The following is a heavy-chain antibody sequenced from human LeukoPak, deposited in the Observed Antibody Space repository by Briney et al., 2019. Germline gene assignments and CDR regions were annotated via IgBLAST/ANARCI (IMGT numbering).Heavy chain of an antibody. V-gene: IGHV4-61*08. Sequence: SETLSLTCIVSGASVSSGDHLWSWIRQAPGKGLEWIGHNMNTYYNPSLKSRVTISIDTSKNQFSLMLSTVTAADTAIYYCATYYVNGAGRGHWGSGTLVTVSS. D-gene: IGHD2-8*01. CDR2: NMNT. CDR3: ATYYVNGAGRGH. J-gene: IGHJ4*02. CDR1: GASVSSGDHL.